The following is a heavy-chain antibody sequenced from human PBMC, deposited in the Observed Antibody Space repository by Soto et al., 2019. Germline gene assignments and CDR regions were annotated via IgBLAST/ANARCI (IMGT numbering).Heavy chain of an antibody. J-gene: IGHJ5*02. V-gene: IGHV3-64D*06. D-gene: IGHD4-17*01. CDR1: VFTFSIFS. CDR2: ISSNGDST. Sequence: PWWSLRLSCSASVFTFSIFSMHWGRQAPGKGLEYVSGISSNGDSTYYADSVKGRFTISRDNSKNTLYLQMSSLRAVDTAVYYCVHPRSTVQIPPTWGQGTLVTVSS. CDR3: VHPRSTVQIPPT.